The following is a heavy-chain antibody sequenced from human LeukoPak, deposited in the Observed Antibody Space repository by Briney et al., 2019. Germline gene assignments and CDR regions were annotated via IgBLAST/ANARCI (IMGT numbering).Heavy chain of an antibody. CDR3: ARDVTGDPFFDY. J-gene: IGHJ4*02. V-gene: IGHV4-61*02. D-gene: IGHD7-27*01. CDR2: IYTSGST. Sequence: SETLSLTCTVSGGSISSGSYYWSWIRQPAGKGLEWIGRIYTSGSTNYNPSLKSRVTMSVDTSKNQFSLKLSSVTAADTAVYYCARDVTGDPFFDYWGQGTLVTVSS. CDR1: GGSISSGSYY.